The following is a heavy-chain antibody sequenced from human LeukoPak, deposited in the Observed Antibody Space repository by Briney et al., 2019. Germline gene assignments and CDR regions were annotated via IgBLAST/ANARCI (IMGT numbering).Heavy chain of an antibody. Sequence: SETLSLTCTVSGGSISSGGYYWSWIRQHPGKGLEWIGYIYYSGSTYYNPSLKSRVTMSVDASKNQFSLKLSSVTAADTAVYYCASRSGSFSDALDIWGQGTLVTVSS. V-gene: IGHV4-31*03. CDR2: IYYSGST. J-gene: IGHJ3*02. CDR3: ASRSGSFSDALDI. D-gene: IGHD3-10*01. CDR1: GGSISSGGYY.